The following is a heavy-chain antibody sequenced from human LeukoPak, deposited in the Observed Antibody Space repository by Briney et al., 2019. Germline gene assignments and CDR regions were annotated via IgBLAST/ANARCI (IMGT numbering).Heavy chain of an antibody. CDR3: ARVYLERLTAGYFDH. CDR1: GFTFSDHY. CDR2: ISDDGRHN. Sequence: GGSLRLSCAASGFTFSDHYIDWVRQAPGKGLEWVAVISDDGRHNYYADSVKGRFTTSRDNSKSTLYLQMNSLRDDDSAAYFCARVYLERLTAGYFDHWGQGTQVTVSP. D-gene: IGHD2-8*01. J-gene: IGHJ4*02. V-gene: IGHV3-30*03.